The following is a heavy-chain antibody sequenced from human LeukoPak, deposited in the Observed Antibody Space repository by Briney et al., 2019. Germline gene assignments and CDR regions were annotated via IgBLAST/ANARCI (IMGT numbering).Heavy chain of an antibody. CDR2: INHSGST. CDR3: ARGLGPRATFDY. CDR1: VGSLSGSY. V-gene: IGHV4-34*01. J-gene: IGHJ4*02. Sequence: SETLSLTSVVNVGSLSGSYWGGIGHPQGKGLGGIGEINHSGSTNYNPSLKSRVTISVDTSKNQFSLKLSSVTAADTAVYYCARGLGPRATFDYWGQGTLVTVSS.